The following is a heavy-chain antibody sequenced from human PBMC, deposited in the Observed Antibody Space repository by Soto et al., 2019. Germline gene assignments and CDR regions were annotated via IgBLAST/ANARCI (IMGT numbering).Heavy chain of an antibody. CDR3: ASMLGDPALSFDS. D-gene: IGHD3-10*02. V-gene: IGHV4-59*01. Sequence: QVQLQESGPGLVKPSETLSLTCTVSGGSISSYYWSWIRQPPGKGLEWIGFIFYSGSTSYNPSLRSRVTISIDSSEYPFSLKLYSVPAADTAVYYCASMLGDPALSFDSWGQGTLVAVSS. CDR2: IFYSGST. J-gene: IGHJ5*01. CDR1: GGSISSYY.